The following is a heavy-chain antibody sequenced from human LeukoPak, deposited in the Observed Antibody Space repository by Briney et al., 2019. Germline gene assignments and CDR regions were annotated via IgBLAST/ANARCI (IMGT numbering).Heavy chain of an antibody. CDR2: IYHSGNT. V-gene: IGHV4-38-2*02. D-gene: IGHD1-14*01. Sequence: SETLSLTCTVSGYSISSGSYWGWIRQPPGKGLEWIGTIYHSGNTYYNPSLKSRVTISLDTSKNQFSLKLSSVTAADTAVYYCARGLYTNHNYYYYMDVRGKGTTVTISS. CDR3: ARGLYTNHNYYYYMDV. CDR1: GYSISSGSY. J-gene: IGHJ6*03.